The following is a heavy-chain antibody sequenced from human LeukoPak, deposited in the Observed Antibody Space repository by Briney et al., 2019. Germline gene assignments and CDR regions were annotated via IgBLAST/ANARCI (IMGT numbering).Heavy chain of an antibody. Sequence: GGSLRLSRAASGFPLGSYAMSWVRQAPGKGLEWVSGIIGSDATTHYADSVKGRFTVSSDKSKNTLYLQMNSLRADDTAVYYCAKDLTHDSSGLDYWGHGALVTVSS. V-gene: IGHV3-23*01. CDR3: AKDLTHDSSGLDY. CDR2: IIGSDATT. J-gene: IGHJ4*01. D-gene: IGHD3-22*01. CDR1: GFPLGSYA.